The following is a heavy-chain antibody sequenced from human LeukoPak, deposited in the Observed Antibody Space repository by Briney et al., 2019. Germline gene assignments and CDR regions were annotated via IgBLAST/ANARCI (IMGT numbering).Heavy chain of an antibody. CDR3: ARIGYNWNDGASFDY. CDR2: IYYSGST. V-gene: IGHV4-39*01. CDR1: GGSISSSSYY. J-gene: IGHJ4*02. D-gene: IGHD1-20*01. Sequence: PSETLSLTCTVSGGSISSSSYYWGWIRQPPGKGLEWIGSIYYSGSTYYNPSLKSRVTISVDTSKNQFSLKLSSVTAADTAVYYCARIGYNWNDGASFDYWGQGTLVIVST.